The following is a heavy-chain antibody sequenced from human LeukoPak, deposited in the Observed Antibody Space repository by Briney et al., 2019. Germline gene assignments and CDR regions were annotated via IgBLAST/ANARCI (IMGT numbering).Heavy chain of an antibody. CDR1: GYSFTNYG. V-gene: IGHV1-24*01. CDR2: FDPEDGET. D-gene: IGHD1-14*01. Sequence: ASVKVSCKASGYSFTNYGISWVRQAPGQGLEWMGGFDPEDGETIYAQKFQGRVTMTEDTSTDTAYMELTSLRSEDTAVYYCATSPGYDYWGQGTLVTVSS. J-gene: IGHJ4*02. CDR3: ATSPGYDY.